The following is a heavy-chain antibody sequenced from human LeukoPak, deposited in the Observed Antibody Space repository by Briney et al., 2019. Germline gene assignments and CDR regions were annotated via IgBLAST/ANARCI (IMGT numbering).Heavy chain of an antibody. D-gene: IGHD6-6*01. CDR1: GFTFSSYA. CDR3: AGSSSGDYYFDY. V-gene: IGHV3-30*01. J-gene: IGHJ4*02. Sequence: GGSLRLSCAASGFTFSSYAMHWVRQAPGKGLEWMAVISYDGSNKYYADSVKGRFTISRDNSKNTLYLQMNSLRAEDTAVYYCAGSSSGDYYFDYWGQGTLVTVSS. CDR2: ISYDGSNK.